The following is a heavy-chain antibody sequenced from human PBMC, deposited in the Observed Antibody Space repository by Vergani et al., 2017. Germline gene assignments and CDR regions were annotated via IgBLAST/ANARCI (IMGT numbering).Heavy chain of an antibody. CDR3: ATGAGPFDI. Sequence: QVQMQESGPGLVKTSETLSLTCSASGAPISYWCWSWLRQPAGKGLEWIGRLCPSGSTNYKPSLKSRVTMSIDTSKNQFSLKLTSVTAADTAVYYCATGAGPFDIWGQGTLVPVSS. D-gene: IGHD7-27*01. CDR2: LCPSGST. CDR1: GAPISYWC. J-gene: IGHJ4*02. V-gene: IGHV4-4*07.